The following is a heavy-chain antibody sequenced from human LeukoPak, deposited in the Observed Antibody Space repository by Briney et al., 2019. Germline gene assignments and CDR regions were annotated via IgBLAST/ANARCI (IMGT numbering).Heavy chain of an antibody. CDR1: GGTFSSYA. CDR3: ARAVSRGYSYGLAFDI. CDR2: IIPILGTA. Sequence: VASVKVSCKASGGTFSSYAISWVRQAPGQGLEWMGGIIPILGTANYAQKFQGRVTITTDESTSTAYMELSSLRSEDTAVYYCARAVSRGYSYGLAFDIWGQGTMVTVSS. J-gene: IGHJ3*02. V-gene: IGHV1-69*05. D-gene: IGHD5-18*01.